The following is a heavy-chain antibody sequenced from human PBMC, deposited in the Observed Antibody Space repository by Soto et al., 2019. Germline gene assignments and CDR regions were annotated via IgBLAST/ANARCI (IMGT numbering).Heavy chain of an antibody. D-gene: IGHD3-9*01. CDR1: GGSISSGGYY. V-gene: IGHV4-31*03. CDR2: IYYSGST. J-gene: IGHJ4*02. Sequence: QVQLQESGPGLVKPSQTLSLTCTVSGGSISSGGYYWSWIRQHPGKGLEWIGYIYYSGSTYYNPSLKSRVTISVDTSKNQLSLKLSSVTAADTAVYYCARGGGYYYILTGYPTSDWGQGTLVTVSS. CDR3: ARGGGYYYILTGYPTSD.